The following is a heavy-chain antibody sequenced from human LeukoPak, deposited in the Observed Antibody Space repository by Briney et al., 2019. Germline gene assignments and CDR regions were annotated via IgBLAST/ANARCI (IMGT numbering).Heavy chain of an antibody. V-gene: IGHV4-59*01. CDR1: GGSISNYY. CDR2: IYYSGST. J-gene: IGHJ4*02. Sequence: SETLSLTCTVSGGSISNYYWSWIRQPPGKGLEWIGFIYYSGSTNYNPSLKSRVTISVDTSKNQFSLKLSSVTAADTAVYYCASGGYYYEDYWGQGTLVTVSS. CDR3: ASGGYYYEDY. D-gene: IGHD3-22*01.